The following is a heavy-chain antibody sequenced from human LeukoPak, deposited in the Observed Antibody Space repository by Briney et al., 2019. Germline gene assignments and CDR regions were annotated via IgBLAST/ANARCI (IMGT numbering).Heavy chain of an antibody. CDR2: ISAYNGNT. J-gene: IGHJ5*02. CDR1: GYTFTSYG. CDR3: ARVDIVVVVAATRPEPFDP. Sequence: ASVKVSCKASGYTFTSYGISWVRQAPGQGLEWMGWISAYNGNTNYAQKLQGRVTMTTDTSTSTAYMGLRSLRSDDTAVYYCARVDIVVVVAATRPEPFDPWGQGTLVTVSS. V-gene: IGHV1-18*01. D-gene: IGHD2-15*01.